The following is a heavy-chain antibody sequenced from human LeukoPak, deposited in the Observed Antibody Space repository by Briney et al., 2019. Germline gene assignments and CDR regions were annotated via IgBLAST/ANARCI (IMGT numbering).Heavy chain of an antibody. CDR3: AKEGRSLQTY. CDR2: IKEDGTET. J-gene: IGHJ4*02. Sequence: GGSLRLSCAASGFMFSSNWMSWVRLAPGRGLEWVANIKEDGTETYYVDSVKGRFTISRDNAKNSLYLQMNSLRVEDTAVYYCAKEGRSLQTYWGQGTLVTVSS. V-gene: IGHV3-7*03. D-gene: IGHD5-24*01. CDR1: GFMFSSNW.